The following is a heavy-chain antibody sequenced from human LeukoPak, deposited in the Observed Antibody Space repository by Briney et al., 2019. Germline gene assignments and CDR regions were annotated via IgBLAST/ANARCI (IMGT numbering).Heavy chain of an antibody. CDR3: ARDRPPGHDAFDI. CDR2: IYSDGNT. Sequence: PGGSLRLSCAASGFTVTSNYMSWVRRAPGKGLEWVSVIYSDGNTYYADSVKGRFTISRDNSKNTLYLQMNSLRAEDTAVYYCARDRPPGHDAFDIWGQGTMVTVSS. V-gene: IGHV3-66*01. CDR1: GFTVTSNY. J-gene: IGHJ3*02.